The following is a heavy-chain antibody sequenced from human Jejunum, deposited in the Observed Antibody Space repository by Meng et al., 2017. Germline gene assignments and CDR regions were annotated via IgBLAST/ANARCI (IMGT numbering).Heavy chain of an antibody. D-gene: IGHD2-2*01. CDR1: GFTFSNYA. CDR2: IGGSGGRT. Sequence: GESLKISCAASGFTFSNYAMSWVRQAPGKGLEWVSAIGGSGGRTYYADSVKGRFTISRDNSKNTLYLQMNSLRAEDMAVYYCATSTYSTSWYYFDYWGQGTLVTVSS. V-gene: IGHV3-23*01. CDR3: ATSTYSTSWYYFDY. J-gene: IGHJ4*02.